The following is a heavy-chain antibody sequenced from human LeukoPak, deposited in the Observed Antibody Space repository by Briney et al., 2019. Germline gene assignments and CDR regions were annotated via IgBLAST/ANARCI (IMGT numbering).Heavy chain of an antibody. CDR2: INAGNGNT. CDR3: ARARIAVAGTYPDY. J-gene: IGHJ4*02. D-gene: IGHD6-19*01. Sequence: ASVKVSCKASGYTFTSYAMHWVRQAPGQRLEWMGWINAGNGNTKYSQKFQGRVTITRDTSASTAYMELSSLRSEDTAVYYSARARIAVAGTYPDYWGQGTLVTVSS. CDR1: GYTFTSYA. V-gene: IGHV1-3*01.